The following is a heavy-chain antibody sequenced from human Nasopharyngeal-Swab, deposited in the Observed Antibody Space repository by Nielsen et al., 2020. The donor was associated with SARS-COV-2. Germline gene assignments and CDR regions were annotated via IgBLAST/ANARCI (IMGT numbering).Heavy chain of an antibody. V-gene: IGHV3-64*02. Sequence: GRSLRLSCAASGFTSSNYAMHWVRQAPGKGLEYVSAISSNGVSTYYADSVKGRFTISRDNSKNTLFLQMGSLRAEDMAVYYCARENYGGYVFDYWGQGSLVTVSS. CDR1: GFTSSNYA. D-gene: IGHD4-17*01. CDR2: ISSNGVST. CDR3: ARENYGGYVFDY. J-gene: IGHJ4*02.